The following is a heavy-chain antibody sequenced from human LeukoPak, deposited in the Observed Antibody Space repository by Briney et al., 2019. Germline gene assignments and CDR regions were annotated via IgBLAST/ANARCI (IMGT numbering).Heavy chain of an antibody. CDR2: IKPNSGGT. Sequence: GASVKVSCKASGYTFIGYYMHWVRQAPGQGLEWMGWIKPNSGGTRSAQKFQGRVTMTRDTSISTAYMELSRLRSDDTAVYYCARDLSWNDSGDYWGQGTLVTVSS. D-gene: IGHD1-1*01. J-gene: IGHJ4*02. V-gene: IGHV1-2*02. CDR1: GYTFIGYY. CDR3: ARDLSWNDSGDY.